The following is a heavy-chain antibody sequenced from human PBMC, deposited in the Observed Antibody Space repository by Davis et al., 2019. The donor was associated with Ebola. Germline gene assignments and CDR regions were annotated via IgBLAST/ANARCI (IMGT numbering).Heavy chain of an antibody. CDR3: ARILSMGYYYYYGMEV. Sequence: GESLKISCEASGFTFSSYWMHWLRQAPVKGLVWVSRINSDGSSTSYADSVTGRFTISRDNAKNTLYLQMNSLRAEDTAVYYCARILSMGYYYYYGMEVWGQGTTVTVSS. J-gene: IGHJ6*02. CDR2: INSDGSST. D-gene: IGHD2/OR15-2a*01. CDR1: GFTFSSYW. V-gene: IGHV3-74*01.